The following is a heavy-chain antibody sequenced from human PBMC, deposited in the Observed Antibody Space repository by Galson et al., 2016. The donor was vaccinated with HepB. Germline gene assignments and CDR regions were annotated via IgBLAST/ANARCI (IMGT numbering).Heavy chain of an antibody. Sequence: SLRLSCAASGFTLSDYWMTWVRQAPGKGLEWVANINEDGNIKLYQNSVKGRFTISRDNTRNSVYLEMNSLSGDDTAVYYCARLSRPYGLDVWGHGTTVTVSS. CDR1: GFTLSDYW. CDR2: INEDGNIK. V-gene: IGHV3-7*01. D-gene: IGHD6-13*01. CDR3: ARLSRPYGLDV. J-gene: IGHJ6*02.